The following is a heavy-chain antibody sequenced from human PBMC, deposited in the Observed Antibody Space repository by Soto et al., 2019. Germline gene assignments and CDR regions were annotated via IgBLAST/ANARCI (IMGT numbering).Heavy chain of an antibody. CDR2: ISWNSGNI. Sequence: EEQLVESGGTLVQPGRSLRLSCAASGFTFDDYVMHWVRQAPGKGLEWVSGISWNSGNIGYADSVKGRFTISRDNAKNSLYLQMNSLRAEDTALYYCAKDGFAFSYYYGMDVWGQGTTVTVSS. J-gene: IGHJ6*02. V-gene: IGHV3-9*01. CDR1: GFTFDDYV. CDR3: AKDGFAFSYYYGMDV.